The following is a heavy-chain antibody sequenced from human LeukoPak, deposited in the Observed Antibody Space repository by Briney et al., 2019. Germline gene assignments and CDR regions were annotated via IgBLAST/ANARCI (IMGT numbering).Heavy chain of an antibody. Sequence: GGSLRLSCAASGFTFSSYSMNWVRQAPGKGLEWVSSISSSSSYIYYADSVKGRFAISRDNAKNSLYLQMNSLRAEDTAVYYCARAHYYDSSGYYYDVTWGQGTLVTVSS. CDR3: ARAHYYDSSGYYYDVT. CDR1: GFTFSSYS. D-gene: IGHD3-22*01. J-gene: IGHJ5*02. CDR2: ISSSSSYI. V-gene: IGHV3-21*01.